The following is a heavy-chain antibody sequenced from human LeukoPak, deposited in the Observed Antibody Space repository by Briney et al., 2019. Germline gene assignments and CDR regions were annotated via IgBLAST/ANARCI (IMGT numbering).Heavy chain of an antibody. CDR1: GFTFSSYG. D-gene: IGHD4-17*01. CDR3: ARGNDYGEFDY. J-gene: IGHJ4*02. CDR2: ISGSGGST. Sequence: GGSLRLSCAASGFTFSSYGMSWVRQAPGKGLEGVSAISGSGGSTYYADSVKGRFTISRDNSKNTLYLQMNSLRAEDTAVYYCARGNDYGEFDYWGQGTLVTVSS. V-gene: IGHV3-23*01.